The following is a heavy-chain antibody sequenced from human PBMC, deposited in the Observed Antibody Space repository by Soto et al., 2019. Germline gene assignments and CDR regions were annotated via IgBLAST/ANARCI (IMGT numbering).Heavy chain of an antibody. CDR2: IWYDGSDK. V-gene: IGHV3-33*01. Sequence: PGGSLRLSCVASGFTLSSHGMHWVRQAPGKGLEWVAVIWYDGSDKYYADSVKGRFTISRDNSKNAVYLQMSSLRAEDTAVYHCARDMVRAVTVDYWGQGTLVTVSS. CDR1: GFTLSSHG. D-gene: IGHD3-10*01. J-gene: IGHJ4*02. CDR3: ARDMVRAVTVDY.